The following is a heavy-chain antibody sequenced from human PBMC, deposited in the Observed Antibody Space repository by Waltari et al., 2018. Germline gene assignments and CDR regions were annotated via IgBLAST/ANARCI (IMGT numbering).Heavy chain of an antibody. J-gene: IGHJ4*02. CDR1: GGSFSGYY. CDR3: ASRWYGVYAIRAEDY. V-gene: IGHV4-34*01. D-gene: IGHD2-8*01. Sequence: QVQLQQRGAGLLKPSETLSLTCAVYGGSFSGYYWRWIRKHPGKGLEWNGEINHSGSTNYNPALKSRVTISVDTSKNQFSLKLSSVTAADTAVYYCASRWYGVYAIRAEDYWGQGTLVTVSS. CDR2: INHSGST.